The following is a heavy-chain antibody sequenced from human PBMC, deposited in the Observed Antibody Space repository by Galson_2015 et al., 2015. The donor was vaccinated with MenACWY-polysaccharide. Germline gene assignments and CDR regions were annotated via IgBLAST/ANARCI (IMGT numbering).Heavy chain of an antibody. Sequence: ETLSLTCAVSDYSIRSGYFWGWIRRPPGKGLEWIASIFHSGTTYYNTYLKSRVTISVDTSKNQFSLKLSSVTAADTAVYYCARVEKYSGSFYILYWGQGTLVTVSS. D-gene: IGHD1-26*01. V-gene: IGHV4-38-2*01. J-gene: IGHJ4*02. CDR1: DYSIRSGYF. CDR3: ARVEKYSGSFYILY. CDR2: IFHSGTT.